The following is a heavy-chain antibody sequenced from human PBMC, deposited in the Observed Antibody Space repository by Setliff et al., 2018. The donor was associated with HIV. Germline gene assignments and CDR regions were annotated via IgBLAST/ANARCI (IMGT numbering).Heavy chain of an antibody. Sequence: SETLSLTCTVSDGSFSSDYWTWIRQTPGKGLEWIGYIYYSGSTKYNPTLTSRVTIPVDTSKNHFSLKLTSVTAADTAVYYCARAEMATIVAFDIWGQGTMVTVSS. D-gene: IGHD5-12*01. CDR3: ARAEMATIVAFDI. V-gene: IGHV4-59*01. CDR2: IYYSGST. CDR1: DGSFSSDY. J-gene: IGHJ3*02.